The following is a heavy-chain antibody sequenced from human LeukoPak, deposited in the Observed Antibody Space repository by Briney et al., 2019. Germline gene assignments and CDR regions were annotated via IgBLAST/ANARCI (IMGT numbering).Heavy chain of an antibody. J-gene: IGHJ5*02. CDR2: TNSDGSST. V-gene: IGHV3-74*01. CDR3: ARDAPDCSSTSCYTPYYWFDP. CDR1: GFTFSSYW. D-gene: IGHD2-2*02. Sequence: PGGSLRLSCAASGFTFSSYWMHWVRPAPGKGLVWVSRTNSDGSSTSYADSVKGRFTTSRDNAKNTLYLQMNSLRAEDTAVYYCARDAPDCSSTSCYTPYYWFDPWGQGTLVTVSS.